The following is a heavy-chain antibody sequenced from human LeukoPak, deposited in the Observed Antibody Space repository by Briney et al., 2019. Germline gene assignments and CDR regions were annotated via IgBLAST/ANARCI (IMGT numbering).Heavy chain of an antibody. V-gene: IGHV5-51*01. D-gene: IGHD3-22*01. CDR3: ARRCYYESSGYCNDGFHI. CDR1: GYGFTNYW. Sequence: GESLKISCEGSGYGFTNYWISWVRQMPGKGLEWMGIIYPGDSDSRYSPSFQGQVTISADKSISTAYLQWSSLKASDTAVYFWARRCYYESSGYCNDGFHIWGQGTMVTVSS. J-gene: IGHJ3*02. CDR2: IYPGDSDS.